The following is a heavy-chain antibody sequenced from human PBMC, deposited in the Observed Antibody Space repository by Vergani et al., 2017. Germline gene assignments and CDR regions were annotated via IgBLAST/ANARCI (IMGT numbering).Heavy chain of an antibody. J-gene: IGHJ4*02. D-gene: IGHD3-10*01. V-gene: IGHV4-38-2*01. CDR3: ARHNYSGMVRGVYFDY. Sequence: QVQLQESGPGLVKPSETLSLTCPVSGYSISSGYYWGWIRQPPGKGLEWIGSIYHSGSTYYNPSLKSRVTISVDTSKNQFSLKLSCVTAADTAVYYCARHNYSGMVRGVYFDYWGQGTLVTVSS. CDR2: IYHSGST. CDR1: GYSISSGYY.